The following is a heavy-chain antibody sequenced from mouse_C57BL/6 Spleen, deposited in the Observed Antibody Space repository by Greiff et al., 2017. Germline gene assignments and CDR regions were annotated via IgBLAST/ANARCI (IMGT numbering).Heavy chain of an antibody. CDR1: GYTFTDYY. J-gene: IGHJ1*03. CDR3: ARSGTTGYFDV. Sequence: EVQLQQSGPELVKPGASVKISCKASGYTFTDYYMNWVKQSHGKSLEWIGDINPNNGGTSYNQKFKGKATLTVDKSSSTAYMELRSLTSEDSAVYYCARSGTTGYFDVWGTGTTVTVSS. D-gene: IGHD1-1*01. V-gene: IGHV1-26*01. CDR2: INPNNGGT.